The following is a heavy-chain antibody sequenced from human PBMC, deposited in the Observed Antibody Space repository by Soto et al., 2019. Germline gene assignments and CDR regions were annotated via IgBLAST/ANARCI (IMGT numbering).Heavy chain of an antibody. J-gene: IGHJ3*02. CDR3: ARRGGSGQGGAFDI. CDR1: GGSISSSSYY. V-gene: IGHV4-39*01. CDR2: IYYSGST. Sequence: QLQLQESGPGLVKPSETLSLTCTVSGGSISSSSYYWGWIRQPPGKGLEWIGSIYYSGSTYYNPSLKSRVTISVDTSKNQFSLKLSSVTAADTAVYYCARRGGSGQGGAFDIWGQGTMVTVSS. D-gene: IGHD3-10*01.